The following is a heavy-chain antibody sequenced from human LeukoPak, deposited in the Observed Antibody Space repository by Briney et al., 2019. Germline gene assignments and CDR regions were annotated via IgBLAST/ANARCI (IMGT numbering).Heavy chain of an antibody. CDR3: ARMGRGYSYGFIDY. J-gene: IGHJ4*02. V-gene: IGHV4-59*01. CDR2: IYYSGST. CDR1: GGSISSYY. D-gene: IGHD5-18*01. Sequence: SETLSLTCTVYGGSISSYYWSWIRQPPGKGLEWIGYIYYSGSTNYNPSLKSRVTISVVTSKNQFSLKLSSVTAADTAVYYCARMGRGYSYGFIDYWGQGTLVTVSS.